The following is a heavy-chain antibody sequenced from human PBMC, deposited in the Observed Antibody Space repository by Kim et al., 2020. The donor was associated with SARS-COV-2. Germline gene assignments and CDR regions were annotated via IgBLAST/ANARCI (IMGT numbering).Heavy chain of an antibody. D-gene: IGHD3-10*01. CDR1: GYTFTSYD. J-gene: IGHJ6*02. CDR2: MNPNSGNT. V-gene: IGHV1-8*01. CDR3: PRGRGGSMATYYYYGMGV. Sequence: ASVKVSCKASGYTFTSYDINWVRQATGQGLEWMGWMNPNSGNTGYAQKFQGRVTMTRNTSISTAYMELSSLRSEDTAVYYCPRGRGGSMATYYYYGMGVWGQGTTVTVSS.